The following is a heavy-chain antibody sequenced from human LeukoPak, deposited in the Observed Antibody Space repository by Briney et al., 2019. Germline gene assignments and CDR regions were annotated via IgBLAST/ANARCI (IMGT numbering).Heavy chain of an antibody. D-gene: IGHD3-10*01. Sequence: ASVKVSCKASGYTFSSYDINWVRQGAGQGPEWVGWMNPNSGNTAYAQNFQGRVIMTRNTSISTAYMELSSLRFEDTAVFYCAIRTSRGVSGSSYFDSWGQGTLVTVSS. V-gene: IGHV1-8*01. CDR3: AIRTSRGVSGSSYFDS. J-gene: IGHJ4*02. CDR2: MNPNSGNT. CDR1: GYTFSSYD.